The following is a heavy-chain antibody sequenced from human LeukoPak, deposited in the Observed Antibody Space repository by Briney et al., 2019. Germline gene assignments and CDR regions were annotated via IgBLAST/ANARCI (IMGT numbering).Heavy chain of an antibody. V-gene: IGHV1-2*02. Sequence: ASVKVSCKASGYTFTGYYMHWVRQAPGQGLEWMGWINPNSGGTNYAQKFQGRVTMTRDTSISTAYMELSRLRSDDTAVYYCATLSRITMVRGAIPLHNWFDPWGQGTLVTVSS. J-gene: IGHJ5*02. CDR1: GYTFTGYY. CDR3: ATLSRITMVRGAIPLHNWFDP. D-gene: IGHD3-10*01. CDR2: INPNSGGT.